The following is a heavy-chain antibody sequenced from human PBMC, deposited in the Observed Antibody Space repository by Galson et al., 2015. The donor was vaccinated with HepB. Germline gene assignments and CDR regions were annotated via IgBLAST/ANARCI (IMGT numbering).Heavy chain of an antibody. D-gene: IGHD2-2*01. V-gene: IGHV3-23*01. J-gene: IGHJ1*01. CDR1: GFTFSNYA. Sequence: SLRLSCAASGFTFSNYAISWVRQAPGRGLEWVSAISGSGGITSYADSLKGRFTISRDPSKNTFYLQMNSLRAEDTAIYYCARGYCSSASCEGWLQHWGQGTLVTVSS. CDR3: ARGYCSSASCEGWLQH. CDR2: ISGSGGIT.